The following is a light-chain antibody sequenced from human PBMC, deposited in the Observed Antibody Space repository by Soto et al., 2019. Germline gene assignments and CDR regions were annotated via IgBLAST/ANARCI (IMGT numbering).Light chain of an antibody. Sequence: ESVLTQYPDTLSLPPGQRATLSCGARQSVTGSYLAWYQQKPGQAPRLLIYGATTRATGIPARFSGSGSGTELTLTISSLQSEDFAVYYCQQYNNWPRTFGQGTKMDI. CDR1: QSVTGSY. CDR3: QQYNNWPRT. J-gene: IGKJ1*01. V-gene: IGKV3-15*01. CDR2: GAT.